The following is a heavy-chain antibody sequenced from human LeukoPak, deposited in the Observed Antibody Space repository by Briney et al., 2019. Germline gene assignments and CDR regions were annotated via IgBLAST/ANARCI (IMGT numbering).Heavy chain of an antibody. CDR3: VRGRSGYGDYDY. J-gene: IGHJ4*02. CDR2: INHSGST. CDR1: GGSFSGYY. D-gene: IGHD4-17*01. V-gene: IGHV4-34*01. Sequence: PSETLSLTCAVYGGSFSGYYWSWIRQPPGKGLEWIGEINHSGSTNYNPSLKSRVTISVDTSKNQFSLKLTSVTAADTGVYYCVRGRSGYGDYDYWGQGALVTVSS.